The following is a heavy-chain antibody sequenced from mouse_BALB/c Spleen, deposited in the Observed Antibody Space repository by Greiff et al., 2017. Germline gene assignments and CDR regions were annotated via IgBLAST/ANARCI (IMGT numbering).Heavy chain of an antibody. J-gene: IGHJ4*01. CDR2: ISSGGSYT. CDR3: ARDTTAYAMDY. D-gene: IGHD1-2*01. V-gene: IGHV5-6*01. Sequence: EVKLVESGGDLVKPGGSLKLSCAASGFTFSSYGMSWVRQTPDKRLEWVATISSGGSYTYYPDTVTGRFTISRDNAKNTLYLEMSSLRSEDTAMYYCARDTTAYAMDYWGQGTSVTVSS. CDR1: GFTFSSYG.